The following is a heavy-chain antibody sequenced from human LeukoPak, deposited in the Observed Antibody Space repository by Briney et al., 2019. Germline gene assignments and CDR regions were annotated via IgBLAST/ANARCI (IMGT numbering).Heavy chain of an antibody. V-gene: IGHV3-30*02. Sequence: GGSLRLSCAASGFTFSSYGMHWVRQAPGKGLEWVALIRYDGSNKYYADSVKGRFTISRDNSKNTLYLQMNSLRAEDTAVYYCAKPRDIVATHYYFDYWGQGTLVTVSS. D-gene: IGHD5-12*01. J-gene: IGHJ4*02. CDR3: AKPRDIVATHYYFDY. CDR2: IRYDGSNK. CDR1: GFTFSSYG.